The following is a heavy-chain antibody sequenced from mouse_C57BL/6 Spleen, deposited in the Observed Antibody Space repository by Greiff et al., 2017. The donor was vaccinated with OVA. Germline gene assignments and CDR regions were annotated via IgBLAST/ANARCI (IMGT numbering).Heavy chain of an antibody. D-gene: IGHD3-1*01. CDR1: GYTFTDYY. CDR2: IYPGSGNP. Sequence: QVQLQQSGAELVRPGASVKLSCKASGYTFTDYYINWVKQRPGQGLEWIARIYPGSGNPYYNEKFKGKATLTAEKSSSTAYMQLSSLTSEDSAVYFCISGFAYWGQGTLVTVSA. CDR3: ISGFAY. V-gene: IGHV1-76*01. J-gene: IGHJ3*01.